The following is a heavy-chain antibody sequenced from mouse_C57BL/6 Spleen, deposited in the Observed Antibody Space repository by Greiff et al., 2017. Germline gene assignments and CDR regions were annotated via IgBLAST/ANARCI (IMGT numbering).Heavy chain of an antibody. J-gene: IGHJ1*03. CDR2: IDPNSGGT. D-gene: IGHD1-1*01. V-gene: IGHV1-72*01. CDR3: ARFITAPPWYFDV. Sequence: VQLQQPGAELVKPGASVKLSCKASGYTFTSYWMHWVKQRPGRGLKWIGRIDPNSGGTKYNEKFKSKATLTVDKPSSTAYMQLSSLTSEDSAVYYCARFITAPPWYFDVWGTGTTVTVSS. CDR1: GYTFTSYW.